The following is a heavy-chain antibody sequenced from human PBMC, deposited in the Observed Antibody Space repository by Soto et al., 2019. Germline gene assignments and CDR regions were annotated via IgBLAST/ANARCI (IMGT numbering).Heavy chain of an antibody. D-gene: IGHD2-15*01. CDR2: IKTKPNNYAT. V-gene: IGHV3-73*01. Sequence: EVQLVESGGGLVQPGGSLKLSCAASGFTFSDSAMHWVRQASGKGLEWVGRIKTKPNNYATAYGASVQGRFTISRDDSKSTAYLQMNSLKTEDTALYYCTRSPDPDCGAGSCRNWFDPWGQGILVTVSS. CDR3: TRSPDPDCGAGSCRNWFDP. CDR1: GFTFSDSA. J-gene: IGHJ5*02.